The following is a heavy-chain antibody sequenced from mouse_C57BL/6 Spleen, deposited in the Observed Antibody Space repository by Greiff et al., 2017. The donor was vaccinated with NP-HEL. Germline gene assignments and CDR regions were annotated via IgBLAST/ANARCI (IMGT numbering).Heavy chain of an antibody. V-gene: IGHV3-6*01. J-gene: IGHJ3*01. CDR3: ARDRGYGAWFAY. CDR1: GYSITSGYY. CDR2: ISYDGSN. Sequence: EVQVVESGPGLVKPSQSLSLTCSVTGYSITSGYYWNWIRQFPGNKLEWMGYISYDGSNNYNPSLKNRISITRDTSKNQFFLKLNSVTTEDTATYYCARDRGYGAWFAYWGQGTLVTVSA. D-gene: IGHD2-10*02.